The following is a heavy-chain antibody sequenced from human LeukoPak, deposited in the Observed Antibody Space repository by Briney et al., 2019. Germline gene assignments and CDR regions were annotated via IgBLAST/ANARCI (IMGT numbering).Heavy chain of an antibody. D-gene: IGHD1-26*01. CDR2: ISSSSSTI. CDR1: GFTFSSYS. J-gene: IGHJ4*02. CDR3: ARRGELTPSYYSDY. Sequence: GGSLRLSCAASGFTFSSYSMNWVRQAPGKGLEWISYISSSSSTIYYADSVKGRFTISRDNAKNSLYLQMSSLRAEDTAVYYCARRGELTPSYYSDYWGQGTLVTVSS. V-gene: IGHV3-48*01.